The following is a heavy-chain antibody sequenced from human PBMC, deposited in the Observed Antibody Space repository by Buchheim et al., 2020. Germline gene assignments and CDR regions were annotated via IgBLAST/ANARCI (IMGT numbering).Heavy chain of an antibody. J-gene: IGHJ2*01. D-gene: IGHD4/OR15-4a*01. CDR3: ARGSEMYGAWYLDL. CDR1: GFMFSTYA. V-gene: IGHV3-30-3*01. Sequence: QIQVVESGGGVVQPGRSLRLSCAASGFMFSTYAMHWVRQSPGKGLEWVAMTSNDGSDENYADSVKGRFPIFRANSMDMLYMQMTSLKTEDTAVYYCARGSEMYGAWYLDLWGRGT. CDR2: TSNDGSDE.